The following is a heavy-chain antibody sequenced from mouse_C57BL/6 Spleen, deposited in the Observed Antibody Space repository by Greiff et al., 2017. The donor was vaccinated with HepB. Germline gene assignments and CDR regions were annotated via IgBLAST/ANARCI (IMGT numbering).Heavy chain of an antibody. CDR2: IDPRSGNT. Sequence: VKLVESGAELARPGASVKLSCKASGYTFTSYGISWVKQRTGQGLEWIGEIDPRSGNTYYNEKFKGKATLTADKSSSTAYMELRSLTSEDSAVYFCARETTVVSPGRFDVWGTGTTVTVSS. V-gene: IGHV1-81*01. CDR3: ARETTVVSPGRFDV. CDR1: GYTFTSYG. D-gene: IGHD1-1*01. J-gene: IGHJ1*03.